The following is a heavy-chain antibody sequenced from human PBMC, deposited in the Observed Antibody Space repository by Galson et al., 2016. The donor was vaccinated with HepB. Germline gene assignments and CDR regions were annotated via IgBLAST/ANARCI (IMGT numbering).Heavy chain of an antibody. Sequence: SLRLSCAASGFTFSSYGMHWVRQAPGKGLESVAVIWYDGRNKYYGDSVKGRFTISRDNFKNTLYLQMNSLRVEDTAVYYCAKDGRGYDSSGYYGFDKWGQGTLVTVSS. V-gene: IGHV3-33*06. CDR1: GFTFSSYG. CDR3: AKDGRGYDSSGYYGFDK. J-gene: IGHJ4*02. D-gene: IGHD3-22*01. CDR2: IWYDGRNK.